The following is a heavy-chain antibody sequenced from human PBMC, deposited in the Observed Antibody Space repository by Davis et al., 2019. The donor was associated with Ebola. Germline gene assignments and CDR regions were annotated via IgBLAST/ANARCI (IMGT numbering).Heavy chain of an antibody. D-gene: IGHD6-13*01. V-gene: IGHV4-39*07. CDR1: GGSISSSSYY. J-gene: IGHJ5*02. CDR3: ARAPIAGAGTRWGTRWFDP. Sequence: PSETLSLTCTVSGGSISSSSYYWGWIRQPPGKGLEWIGSINYSGSTYYNPSLKSRVTISVDMSKNQFSLTLSSMTAADTAVYYCARAPIAGAGTRWGTRWFDPWGQGTLVTVSS. CDR2: INYSGST.